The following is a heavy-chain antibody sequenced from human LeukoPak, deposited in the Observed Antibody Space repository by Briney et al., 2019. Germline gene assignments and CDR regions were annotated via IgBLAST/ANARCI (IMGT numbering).Heavy chain of an antibody. J-gene: IGHJ5*02. CDR3: ATTGATTRDWFDP. V-gene: IGHV1-24*01. CDR2: FDPEDGET. D-gene: IGHD1-26*01. Sequence: ASVKVSCKVSGYTLTELSMHWVRQAPGKGLEWMGGFDPEDGETIYAQKFQGRVTMTEDTSTDAAYMELSSLRSEDTAVYYCATTGATTRDWFDPWGQGTLVTVSS. CDR1: GYTLTELS.